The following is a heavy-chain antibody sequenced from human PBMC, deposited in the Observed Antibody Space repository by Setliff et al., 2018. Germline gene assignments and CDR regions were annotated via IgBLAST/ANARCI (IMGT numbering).Heavy chain of an antibody. V-gene: IGHV1-69*13. D-gene: IGHD6-6*01. CDR1: GGTFSSYA. CDR2: IIPIFGTA. Sequence: SVKVSCKASGGTFSSYAISWVRQAPGQGLEWMGGIIPIFGTANYAQKFQGRVTITADESTSTAYMELSSLRSEDTAVYYCARGKYSSPHRDYYYYYMDVWGKGTTVTVSS. J-gene: IGHJ6*03. CDR3: ARGKYSSPHRDYYYYYMDV.